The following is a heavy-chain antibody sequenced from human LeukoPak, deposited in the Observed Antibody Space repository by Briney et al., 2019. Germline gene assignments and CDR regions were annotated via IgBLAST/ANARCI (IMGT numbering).Heavy chain of an antibody. CDR1: GGSFSGYY. CDR2: INHSGST. CDR3: ASGDNDPLFDY. Sequence: SETLSLTCAVYGGSFSGYYWSWIRQPPGKGLEWIGEINHSGSTNYNPSLKSRVTISVDTSKNQFSLKLSSVTAADTAVYYCASGDNDPLFDYWGQGTLVTVSS. D-gene: IGHD1-1*01. J-gene: IGHJ4*02. V-gene: IGHV4-34*01.